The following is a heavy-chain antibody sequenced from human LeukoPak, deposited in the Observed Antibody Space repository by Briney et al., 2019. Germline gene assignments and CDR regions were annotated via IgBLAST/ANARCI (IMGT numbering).Heavy chain of an antibody. V-gene: IGHV1-8*01. CDR1: GYTFTSYD. CDR2: MNPNSGNT. CDR3: ARDMKAGFPEYCSSTSCPGNADY. D-gene: IGHD2-2*01. J-gene: IGHJ4*02. Sequence: GASVKVSCKASGYTFTSYDINWVRQATGQGLEWMGWMNPNSGNTGYAQKFQGRVTMTRNTSISTAYMELSSLRSEDTAVYYCARDMKAGFPEYCSSTSCPGNADYWGQGTLVTVSS.